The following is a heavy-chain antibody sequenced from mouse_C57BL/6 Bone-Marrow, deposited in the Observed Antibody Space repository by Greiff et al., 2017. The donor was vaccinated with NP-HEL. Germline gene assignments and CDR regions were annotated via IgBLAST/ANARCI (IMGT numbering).Heavy chain of an antibody. D-gene: IGHD2-4*01. V-gene: IGHV5-4*01. CDR1: GFTFSSYA. J-gene: IGHJ3*01. CDR3: ARDTRLRGFAY. Sequence: EVQLVESGGGLVKPGGSLKLSCAASGFTFSSYAMSWVRQTPEKRLEWVATISDGGSYTYYPDNVKGRFTISRDNAKNNLYLQMSHLKSEDTAMYYCARDTRLRGFAYWGQGTLVTVSA. CDR2: ISDGGSYT.